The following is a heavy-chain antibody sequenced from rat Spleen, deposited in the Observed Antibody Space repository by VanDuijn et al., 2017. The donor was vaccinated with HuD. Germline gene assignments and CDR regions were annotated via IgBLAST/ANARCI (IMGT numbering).Heavy chain of an antibody. CDR3: ARSVFDY. J-gene: IGHJ2*01. Sequence: EVQLVESGGGLVQPGRSLKLSCAASGFTFSNYDMAWVRQAPTKGLEWVASISPSGGSTYYRDSVKGRFTISRDNATSTLYLQMDSLRSEDTATYYCARSVFDYWGQGVMVTVSS. V-gene: IGHV5-25*01. CDR2: ISPSGGST. CDR1: GFTFSNYD.